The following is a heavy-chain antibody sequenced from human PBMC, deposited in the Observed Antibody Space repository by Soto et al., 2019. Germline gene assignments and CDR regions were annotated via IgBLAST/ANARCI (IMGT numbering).Heavy chain of an antibody. Sequence: QVQLVESWGDVIQPGRSQRLSCAASGFPFSTYGMHWVRQAPGKGLEWVAIIWNDGSNKYYADSVKGRFTISRDNSRNKLYLQMKGLRVEDMCVYYCASDTQPQADYDFWSGLGYFDIWGQGTLVTVSS. CDR1: GFPFSTYG. CDR3: ASDTQPQADYDFWSGLGYFDI. D-gene: IGHD3-3*01. V-gene: IGHV3-33*01. CDR2: IWNDGSNK. J-gene: IGHJ3*02.